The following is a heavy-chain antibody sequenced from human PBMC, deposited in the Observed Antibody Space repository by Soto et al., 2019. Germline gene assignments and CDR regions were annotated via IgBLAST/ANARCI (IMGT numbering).Heavy chain of an antibody. D-gene: IGHD4-17*01. CDR3: ARGGNGDNVGYWYFDL. Sequence: QVQLVQSGAEVKKPGASVEVSCKASGYTFTTYYIHWGRHAPGQGLEWLGVINPGGVSTKYAQKFQDSVTMTSDRSTSTVYMDLSSLRSEDTAVDFCARGGNGDNVGYWYFDLWGRGTQVTVSP. CDR1: GYTFTTYY. V-gene: IGHV1-46*01. CDR2: INPGGVST. J-gene: IGHJ2*01.